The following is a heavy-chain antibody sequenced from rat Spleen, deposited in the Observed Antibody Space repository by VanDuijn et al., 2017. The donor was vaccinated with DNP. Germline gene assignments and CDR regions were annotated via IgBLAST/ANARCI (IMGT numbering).Heavy chain of an antibody. CDR3: AKEGYNPGMAMDA. Sequence: EVQLVESGGGLVQPGRSLKLSCAASGFTFSNYDMAWVRQAPKKGLEWVASIIYDGSRTYHRDSVKGRFTVSRDDSTSTLYLQMDSLRSEDTATYYCAKEGYNPGMAMDAWGQGTSVTVSS. V-gene: IGHV5S10*01. J-gene: IGHJ4*01. CDR1: GFTFSNYD. D-gene: IGHD1-4*01. CDR2: IIYDGSRT.